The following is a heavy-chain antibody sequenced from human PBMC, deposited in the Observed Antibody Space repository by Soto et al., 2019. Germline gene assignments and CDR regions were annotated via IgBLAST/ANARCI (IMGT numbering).Heavy chain of an antibody. Sequence: GASVKVSSKASGGTFSSYAISWVRQAPEQGLEWMGGINPSGGTTIYAQKFHGRVTMTTDKSTSTAYMELSSLRSEDTAVYYCAREVLIDLNYFDYWGQGALVTVSS. D-gene: IGHD2-21*01. J-gene: IGHJ4*02. CDR3: AREVLIDLNYFDY. CDR1: GGTFSSYA. CDR2: INPSGGTT. V-gene: IGHV1-69*05.